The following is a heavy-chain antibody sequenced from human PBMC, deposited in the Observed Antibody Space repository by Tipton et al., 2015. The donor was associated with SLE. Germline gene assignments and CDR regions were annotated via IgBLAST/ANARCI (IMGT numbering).Heavy chain of an antibody. D-gene: IGHD4-17*01. Sequence: TLSLTCAVSGASISPNYWSWIRQPTGKGLEWIGYIYYSGSTNYNPSLKSRVTISVDTSKNQFSLKLSSVTAADTAVYYCARGTTVPDYWGQGTLVTVSS. J-gene: IGHJ4*02. CDR2: IYYSGST. CDR1: GASISPNY. CDR3: ARGTTVPDY. V-gene: IGHV4-59*01.